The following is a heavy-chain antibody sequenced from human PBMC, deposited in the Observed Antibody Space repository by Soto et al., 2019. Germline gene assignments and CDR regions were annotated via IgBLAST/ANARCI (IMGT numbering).Heavy chain of an antibody. CDR1: GFTFSSYA. Sequence: PGGSLRLSCAASGFTFSSYAMSWVRQAPGKGLEWVSGVSGGGGSTYYADSVQGRFTISRDNAKNSLFLQINSLSAEDTAVYYCATYRRSEWFDPWGQGTLVTVSS. D-gene: IGHD4-4*01. CDR3: ATYRRSEWFDP. J-gene: IGHJ5*02. CDR2: VSGGGGST. V-gene: IGHV3-23*01.